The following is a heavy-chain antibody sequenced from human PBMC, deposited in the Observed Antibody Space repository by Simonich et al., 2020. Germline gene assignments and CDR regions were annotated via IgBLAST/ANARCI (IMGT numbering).Heavy chain of an antibody. CDR3: ARGRIAAAGTYYYYYMDV. V-gene: IGHV1-2*02. D-gene: IGHD6-13*01. CDR2: INPKSGGT. CDR1: GYTFTGYY. J-gene: IGHJ6*03. Sequence: QVQLVQSGAEVKKPGASVKVSCKASGYTFTGYYMHWVRQAPGQGLEWVGWINPKSGGTNDAQKIQGRVTMTRDTSISTAYMERSRLRSDDTAVYYCARGRIAAAGTYYYYYMDVWGKGTTVTVSS.